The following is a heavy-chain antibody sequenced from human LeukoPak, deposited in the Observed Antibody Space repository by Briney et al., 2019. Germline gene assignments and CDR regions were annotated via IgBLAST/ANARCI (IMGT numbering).Heavy chain of an antibody. Sequence: GESLKISCKGSGYSFTTYWIGWVRPMPGKGLEWMGTIYPGDSETRYSPSFQGQVTISADKSISTAYLQWSSLKASDTAMYYCARQIVIVPAGMDVWGQGTTVTVSS. CDR3: ARQIVIVPAGMDV. V-gene: IGHV5-51*01. CDR2: IYPGDSET. J-gene: IGHJ6*02. CDR1: GYSFTTYW. D-gene: IGHD2-2*01.